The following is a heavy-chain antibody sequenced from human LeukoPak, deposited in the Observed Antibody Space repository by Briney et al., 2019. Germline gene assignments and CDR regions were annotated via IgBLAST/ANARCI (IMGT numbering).Heavy chain of an antibody. V-gene: IGHV1-3*01. J-gene: IGHJ4*02. Sequence: ASVKVSCKASGYTFTSYAMHWMRQAPGQRLEWMGWINAGNGNTKYSQKFQDRVTITRDTSASTAYMELSSLRSEDTAVYYCARDSSRYGDYDYWGQGTLVTVSS. CDR3: ARDSSRYGDYDY. CDR1: GYTFTSYA. D-gene: IGHD4-17*01. CDR2: INAGNGNT.